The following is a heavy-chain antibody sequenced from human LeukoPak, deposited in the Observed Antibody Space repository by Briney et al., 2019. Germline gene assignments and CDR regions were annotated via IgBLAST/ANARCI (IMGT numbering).Heavy chain of an antibody. CDR2: IYYSGST. CDR1: GGSISSYY. D-gene: IGHD1-14*01. J-gene: IGHJ5*02. CDR3: ARWNHGFHWFDP. V-gene: IGHV4-59*08. Sequence: SETLSLTCTVSGGSISSYYWSWIRQPPGKGLEWIGYIYYSGSTNYNPSLKSRVTISVDTSKNQFSLKLSSVTAADTAVYYCARWNHGFHWFDPWGQGTLVTVSS.